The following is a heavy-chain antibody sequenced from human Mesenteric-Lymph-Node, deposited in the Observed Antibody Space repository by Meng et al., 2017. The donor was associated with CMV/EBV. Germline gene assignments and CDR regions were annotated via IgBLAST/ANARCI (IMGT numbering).Heavy chain of an antibody. Sequence: SQTLSLTCAISGDRVSSNIAGWTWIRQSPSRGLEWLGRTYYRSRWYNDYAISVRSRIIINPDTSKNQFSLQLNSVTPEDAAVYYCARGSSSPRAFDIWGQGTVVTVSS. CDR2: TYYRSRWYN. J-gene: IGHJ3*02. D-gene: IGHD6-6*01. CDR3: ARGSSSPRAFDI. CDR1: GDRVSSNIAG. V-gene: IGHV6-1*01.